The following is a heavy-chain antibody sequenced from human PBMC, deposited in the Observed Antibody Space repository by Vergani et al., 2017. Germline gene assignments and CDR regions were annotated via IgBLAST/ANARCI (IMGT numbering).Heavy chain of an antibody. CDR2: IYTSGST. CDR3: ARASSSGYYLVDYFDY. Sequence: QVQLQESGPGLVRPSQTLSLTCTVSGGSISSGSYYWSWIRQPAGKGLEWIGRIYTSGSTNYNPSLKSRVTISVDTSKNQFSLKLSSVTAADPAVYYCARASSSGYYLVDYFDYWGQGTLVTVSS. J-gene: IGHJ4*02. D-gene: IGHD3-22*01. CDR1: GGSISSGSYY. V-gene: IGHV4-61*02.